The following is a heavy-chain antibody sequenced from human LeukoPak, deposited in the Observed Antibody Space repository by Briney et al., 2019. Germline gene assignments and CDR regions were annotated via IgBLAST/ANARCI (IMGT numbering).Heavy chain of an antibody. CDR2: INHSGST. J-gene: IGHJ4*02. V-gene: IGHV4-34*01. CDR1: GGSFSGYY. Sequence: SETLSLTCAVYGGSFSGYYWSWIRQPPEKGLEWIGEINHSGSTNYNPSLKSRVTISVDTSKNQFSLKLSSVTAADTAVYYCARDKYSSSGLDYWGQGTLVTVSS. CDR3: ARDKYSSSGLDY. D-gene: IGHD6-6*01.